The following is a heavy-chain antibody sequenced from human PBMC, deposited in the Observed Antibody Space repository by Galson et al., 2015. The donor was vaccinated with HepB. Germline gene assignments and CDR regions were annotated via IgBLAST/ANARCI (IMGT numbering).Heavy chain of an antibody. J-gene: IGHJ4*02. Sequence: SLRLSCAASGFTFSSSAMGWVRQAPRKGLEWASVISGSGGRTYYADSVTGRFTISRDNSKNTLFLQMNSLRVEDTAVYYCGKDGVGGFFDYWGQGILVTVSS. V-gene: IGHV3-23*01. D-gene: IGHD3-10*01. CDR1: GFTFSSSA. CDR3: GKDGVGGFFDY. CDR2: ISGSGGRT.